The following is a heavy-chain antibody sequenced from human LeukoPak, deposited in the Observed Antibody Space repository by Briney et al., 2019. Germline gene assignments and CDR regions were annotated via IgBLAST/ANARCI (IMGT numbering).Heavy chain of an antibody. CDR3: ARDLGPYGSGSPDP. J-gene: IGHJ5*02. V-gene: IGHV4-38-2*02. CDR1: GYSISSGYY. CDR2: IYHSGST. D-gene: IGHD3-10*01. Sequence: SETLSLTCTVSGYSISSGYYWGWIRQPPGKGLEWIGSIYHSGSTYYNPSLKSRVTISVDTSKNQFSLKLSSVTAADTAVYCCARDLGPYGSGSPDPWGQGTLVTVSS.